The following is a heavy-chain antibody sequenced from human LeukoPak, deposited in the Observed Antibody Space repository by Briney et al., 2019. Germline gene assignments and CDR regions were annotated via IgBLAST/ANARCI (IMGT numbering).Heavy chain of an antibody. D-gene: IGHD6-6*01. CDR3: AGRAHSSSLDDAFDI. J-gene: IGHJ3*02. CDR2: INPNSGGT. Sequence: ASVKVSCKASGYTFTGYYMHWVRQAPGQGLEWMGWINPNSGGTNYAQKFQGRVTMTRDTSISTAYMELSRLRSDDTAVYYCAGRAHSSSLDDAFDIWGQGTKVTVSS. V-gene: IGHV1-2*02. CDR1: GYTFTGYY.